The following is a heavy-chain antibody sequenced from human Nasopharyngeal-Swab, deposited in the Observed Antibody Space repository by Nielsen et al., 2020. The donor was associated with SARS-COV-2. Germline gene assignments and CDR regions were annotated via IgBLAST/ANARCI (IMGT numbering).Heavy chain of an antibody. D-gene: IGHD3-10*01. Sequence: SETLSLTCTVSGGSISSSSYYWGWIRQPPGKGLEWIGSIYYSGSTYYNPSLKSRVTISVDTSKNQFSFKLSPVTAADTAVYYCTQDVLLWFGELYGGNWFDPWGQGTLVTVSS. J-gene: IGHJ5*02. CDR3: TQDVLLWFGELYGGNWFDP. CDR1: GGSISSSSYY. V-gene: IGHV4-39*01. CDR2: IYYSGST.